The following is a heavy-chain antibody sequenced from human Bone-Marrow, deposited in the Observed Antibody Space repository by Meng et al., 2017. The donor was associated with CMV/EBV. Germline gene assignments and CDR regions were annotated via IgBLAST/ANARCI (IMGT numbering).Heavy chain of an antibody. CDR1: GGTFSSYA. D-gene: IGHD2-2*01. CDR3: ARVGLPAANNWFDP. CDR2: IIPIFGTA. J-gene: IGHJ5*02. V-gene: IGHV1-69*05. Sequence: SVKVSCKASGGTFSSYAISWVRQAPGQGLEWMGGIIPIFGTANYAQKFQGRVTITTDESTSTAYMELSSLRSEDTAVYYCARVGLPAANNWFDPWGQGTLVPVSS.